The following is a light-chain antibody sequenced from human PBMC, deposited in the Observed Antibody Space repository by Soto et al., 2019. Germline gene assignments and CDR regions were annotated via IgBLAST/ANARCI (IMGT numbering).Light chain of an antibody. CDR2: DAS. CDR1: QSVSSY. V-gene: IGKV3-11*01. CDR3: QQRRYWPVT. Sequence: EIVLTQSQAILSMSPGERATLSCRASQSVSSYFAWYQQKPGQAPRLLIYDASNRATGVPARFSGSGSGTDFTLTISSLEPEDFAVYYCQQRRYWPVTFGQGTKVDIK. J-gene: IGKJ1*01.